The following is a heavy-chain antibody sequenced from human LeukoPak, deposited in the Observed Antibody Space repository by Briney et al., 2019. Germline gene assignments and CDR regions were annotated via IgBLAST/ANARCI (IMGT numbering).Heavy chain of an antibody. V-gene: IGHV1-69*01. J-gene: IGHJ4*02. Sequence: SVKVSCKASGGTFSSYAISWVRQAPGQGLEWVGGIIPIFGTANYAQKFQGRVTITADESTSTAYMELSSLRAEDTAVYYCALGDWNHRYYFDYWGQGTLVTVSS. CDR2: IIPIFGTA. D-gene: IGHD1-1*01. CDR1: GGTFSSYA. CDR3: ALGDWNHRYYFDY.